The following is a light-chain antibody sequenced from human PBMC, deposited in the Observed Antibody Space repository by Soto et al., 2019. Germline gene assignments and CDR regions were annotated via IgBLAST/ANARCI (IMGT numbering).Light chain of an antibody. V-gene: IGLV1-47*01. J-gene: IGLJ3*02. CDR3: AAWDDTLSAWV. CDR1: SSNIGSFY. CDR2: RNN. Sequence: QSALTQPPSASGTPGQSVTIACSRSSSNIGSFYVSWFQQVPGTAPKLLIYRNNQRPSGVPDRFSGSKSGTSASLAISGLRSEDEAGYYCAAWDDTLSAWVFGGGTKVTVL.